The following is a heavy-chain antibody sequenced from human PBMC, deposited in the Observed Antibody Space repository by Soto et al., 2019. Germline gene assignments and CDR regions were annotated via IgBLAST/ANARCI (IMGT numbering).Heavy chain of an antibody. CDR1: GGSLSSGGYS. V-gene: IGHV4-30-2*01. CDR2: IYHSGST. J-gene: IGHJ4*02. D-gene: IGHD3-22*01. Sequence: LSLTCAVSGGSLSSGGYSWSWIRQPPGTGLEWIGYIYHSGSTYYNPSLKSRVTISVDRSKNQFSLKLSSVTAADTAVYYCARVLVVDYYFDYWGQGTLVTVSS. CDR3: ARVLVVDYYFDY.